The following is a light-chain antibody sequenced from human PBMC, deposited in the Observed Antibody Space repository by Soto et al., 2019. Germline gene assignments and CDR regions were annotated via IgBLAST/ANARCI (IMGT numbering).Light chain of an antibody. Sequence: LTQPASVSGSPGQSITISCTGTSSDFGGYNFVSWYQHRPGKAPKLMIYAVSNRPSGVSNRFSGPKSGNTASLTISGLQAEDEADYYCCSYTSYSPYVFGTGTKVTVL. CDR2: AVS. CDR1: SSDFGGYNF. CDR3: CSYTSYSPYV. J-gene: IGLJ1*01. V-gene: IGLV2-14*01.